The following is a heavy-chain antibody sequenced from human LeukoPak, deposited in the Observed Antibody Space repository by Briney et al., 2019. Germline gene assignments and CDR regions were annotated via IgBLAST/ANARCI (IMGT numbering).Heavy chain of an antibody. CDR1: GGSISSGGYY. CDR3: ASSLGLNCSSTSCYRAFDI. D-gene: IGHD2-2*02. Sequence: SQTLSLTCTVSGGSISSGGYYWSWIRQPPGKGLEWIGYIYHSGSTYYNPSLKSRVTISVDRSKNQFSLKLSSVTAADTAVYYCASSLGLNCSSTSCYRAFDIWGQGTMVTVSS. J-gene: IGHJ3*02. V-gene: IGHV4-30-2*01. CDR2: IYHSGST.